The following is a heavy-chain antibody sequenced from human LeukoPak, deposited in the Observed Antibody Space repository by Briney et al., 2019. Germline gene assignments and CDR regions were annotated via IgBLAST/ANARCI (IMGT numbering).Heavy chain of an antibody. CDR1: GYTFTSYY. J-gene: IGHJ4*02. D-gene: IGHD3-3*01. CDR3: ARARSDFWSGYSEYYFDY. V-gene: IGHV1-46*01. CDR2: INPSGGST. Sequence: ASVKVSCKASGYTFTSYYMHWVRQASGQGLEWMGIINPSGGSTSYAQKFQGRVTMTRDTSTSTVYMELSSLRSEDTAVYYCARARSDFWSGYSEYYFDYWGQGTLVTVSS.